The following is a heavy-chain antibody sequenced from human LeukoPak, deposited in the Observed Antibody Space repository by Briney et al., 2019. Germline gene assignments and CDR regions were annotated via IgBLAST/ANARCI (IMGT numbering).Heavy chain of an antibody. V-gene: IGHV4-39*07. CDR3: ARVNTMVRGVIVGYYSYYMDV. D-gene: IGHD3-10*01. CDR1: GGSIRSNSYF. J-gene: IGHJ6*03. CDR2: IYYSGST. Sequence: SETLSLTCTVSGGSIRSNSYFWGWIRQPPGKGLEWIGTIYYSGSTYYNPSLKSRVTISGDTSKNQFSLKLSSVTAADTAVYYCARVNTMVRGVIVGYYSYYMDVWGKGTTATVSS.